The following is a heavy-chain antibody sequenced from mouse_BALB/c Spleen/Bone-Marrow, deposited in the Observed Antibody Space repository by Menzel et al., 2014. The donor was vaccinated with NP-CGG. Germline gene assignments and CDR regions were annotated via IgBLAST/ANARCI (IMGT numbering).Heavy chain of an antibody. Sequence: EVKLEESGGGLVQPGGSLKLSCAASGFDFSRYWMSWVRQAPGKGLEWIGEINPDSNTINYTPSLKDKFIISRDNAKNTLHLQMSKVKSEDTALYYCARLGYYGWFAYWGQGTLVTVSA. J-gene: IGHJ3*01. CDR2: INPDSNTI. V-gene: IGHV4-1*02. CDR3: ARLGYYGWFAY. CDR1: GFDFSRYW. D-gene: IGHD2-3*01.